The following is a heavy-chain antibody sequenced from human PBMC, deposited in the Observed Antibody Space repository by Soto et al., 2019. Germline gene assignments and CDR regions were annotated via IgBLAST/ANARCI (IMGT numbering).Heavy chain of an antibody. Sequence: GGSLRLSCTGSGFTFGDYAMSWFRQAPGKGLEWVGFIRSKAYSGTAEYAASVKGRFTMSRDDSKNIAYLQMNSLKTEDTAVYYCSRDRSGITMIRGVADYWGQGTLVTGS. V-gene: IGHV3-49*03. CDR2: IRSKAYSGTA. CDR3: SRDRSGITMIRGVADY. J-gene: IGHJ4*02. CDR1: GFTFGDYA. D-gene: IGHD3-10*01.